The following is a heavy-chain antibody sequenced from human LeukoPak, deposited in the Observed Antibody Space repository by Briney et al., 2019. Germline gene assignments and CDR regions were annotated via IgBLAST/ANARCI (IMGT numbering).Heavy chain of an antibody. CDR3: ARDNFPLVRYFDWLSGWYFDL. Sequence: SETLSLTCTVSGGSISSSSHYWSWIRQPPGKGLEWIGYIYYSGSTNYNPSLKSRVTISVDTSKNQFSLKLSSVTAADTAVYYCARDNFPLVRYFDWLSGWYFDLWGRGTLVTVSS. J-gene: IGHJ2*01. D-gene: IGHD3-9*01. V-gene: IGHV4-61*01. CDR2: IYYSGST. CDR1: GGSISSSSHY.